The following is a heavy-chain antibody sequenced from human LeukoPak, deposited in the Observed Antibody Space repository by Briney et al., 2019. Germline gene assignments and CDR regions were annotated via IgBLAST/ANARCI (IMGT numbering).Heavy chain of an antibody. D-gene: IGHD3-9*01. Sequence: PSETLSLTCTVSGGSISSYHWSWIRQPPGKGLEWIGYIYYSGSTNYNPSLKSRVTISVDTSKNQFSLKLRSVTAADTAVYYCARVTGYMIEDYFDYWGQGILVTVSS. CDR1: GGSISSYH. CDR3: ARVTGYMIEDYFDY. V-gene: IGHV4-59*01. CDR2: IYYSGST. J-gene: IGHJ4*02.